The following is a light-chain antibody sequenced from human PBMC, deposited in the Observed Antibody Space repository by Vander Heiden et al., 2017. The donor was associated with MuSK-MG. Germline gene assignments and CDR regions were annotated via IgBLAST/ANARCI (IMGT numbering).Light chain of an antibody. CDR2: KAS. J-gene: IGKJ2*01. CDR1: QNINTW. CDR3: QQDINYPST. V-gene: IGKV1-5*03. Sequence: DIQVTQSPSTLSASVGDRVIITCRASQNINTWLAWYQQKPGKAPKLLIYKASTLASGVPSRFSGSGSGAEFTLTINSLQLDDFATYYCQQDINYPSTFGRGTKLEIK.